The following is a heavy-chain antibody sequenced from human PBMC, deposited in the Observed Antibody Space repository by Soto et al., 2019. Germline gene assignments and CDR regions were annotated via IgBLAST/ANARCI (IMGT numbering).Heavy chain of an antibody. CDR2: VRGNSYGA. V-gene: IGHV3-23*01. Sequence: GGSLRLSCAASGFMFENYGMIGVGQAPGKGLEWVATVRGNSYGAYYADSVRGRFIIPRDNSKNTMSLQLNSLRDDDTAIYYCAKGKSENGVDWLDPWGPGTLVTVSS. CDR3: AKGKSENGVDWLDP. D-gene: IGHD2-8*01. CDR1: GFMFENYG. J-gene: IGHJ5*02.